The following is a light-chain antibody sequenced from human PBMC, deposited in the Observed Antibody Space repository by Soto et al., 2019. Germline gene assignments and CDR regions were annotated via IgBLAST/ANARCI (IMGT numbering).Light chain of an antibody. CDR3: AAWDDSLSGRV. CDR2: RNN. V-gene: IGLV1-47*01. Sequence: QAVVTQPPSASGTPGQRVTISCSGSSSNIGSNYVYWYQQLPGTAPKLLIYRNNQRPSGVPDRFSGSKSGTSASLAIIGLRSEDEADYYCAAWDDSLSGRVFGGGTKLTVL. CDR1: SSNIGSNY. J-gene: IGLJ2*01.